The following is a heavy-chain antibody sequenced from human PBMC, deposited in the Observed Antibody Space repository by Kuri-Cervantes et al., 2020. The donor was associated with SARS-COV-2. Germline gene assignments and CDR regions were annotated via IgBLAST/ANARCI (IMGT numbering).Heavy chain of an antibody. V-gene: IGHV4-39*07. CDR3: ARGRIGYSSGWSYWYFDL. J-gene: IGHJ2*01. CDR2: IYDSGST. Sequence: SETLSLTCSVSGGSISSRSYYWGWIRQPPGKGLEWIGSIYDSGSTNYNPSLKSRVTISVDTSKNQFSLKLSSVTAADTAVYYCARGRIGYSSGWSYWYFDLWGRGTLVTVSS. CDR1: GGSISSRSYY. D-gene: IGHD6-19*01.